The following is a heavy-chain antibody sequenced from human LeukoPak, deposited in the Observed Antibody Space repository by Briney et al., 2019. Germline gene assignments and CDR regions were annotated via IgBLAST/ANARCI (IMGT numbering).Heavy chain of an antibody. CDR2: IYHSGST. Sequence: PSETLSLTCTVSGGSISSGGYYWSWIRQPPGKGLEWIGYIYHSGSTYYNPSLKSRVTISVDRSKNQFSLKLSSVTAADTAVYYCARMMATSYYYYYMDVWGKGTTVTVSS. D-gene: IGHD5-24*01. CDR1: GGSISSGGYY. CDR3: ARMMATSYYYYYMDV. J-gene: IGHJ6*03. V-gene: IGHV4-30-2*01.